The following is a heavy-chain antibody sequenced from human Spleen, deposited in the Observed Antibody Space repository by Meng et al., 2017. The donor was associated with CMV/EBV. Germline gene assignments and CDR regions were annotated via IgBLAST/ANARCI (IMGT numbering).Heavy chain of an antibody. CDR2: IYHSGST. CDR1: GYSISSGYY. CDR3: AREHPELQFDY. Sequence: GSLRLSCTVSGYSISSGYYWGWIRQPPGKGLEWIATIYHSGSTYYNPSLKSRVTMSVDTSKNQFSLKLSSVTAADTAVYYCAREHPELQFDYWGQGTLVTVSS. V-gene: IGHV4-38-2*02. D-gene: IGHD1-7*01. J-gene: IGHJ4*02.